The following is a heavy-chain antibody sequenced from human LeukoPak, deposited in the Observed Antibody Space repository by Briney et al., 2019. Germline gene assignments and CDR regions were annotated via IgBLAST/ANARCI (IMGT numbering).Heavy chain of an antibody. J-gene: IGHJ4*02. CDR1: GFTFSSYG. V-gene: IGHV3-30*03. D-gene: IGHD6-13*01. Sequence: GGSLRLSCAASGFTFSSYGMHWVRQAPGKGLEWVAVISYDGSNKYYADSVKGRFTISRDNSKNTLYLQMNSLRAEDTAVYFCARVGALSSSWLLYWGQGTLVTVSS. CDR3: ARVGALSSSWLLY. CDR2: ISYDGSNK.